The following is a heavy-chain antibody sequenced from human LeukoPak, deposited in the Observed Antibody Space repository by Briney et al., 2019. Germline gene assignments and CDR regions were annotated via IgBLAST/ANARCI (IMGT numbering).Heavy chain of an antibody. J-gene: IGHJ4*02. CDR2: IIPIFGTA. Sequence: SVKVSCKASGGTFSSYAISWVRQAPGQGLEWMGGIIPIFGTANYAQKFQGRVTMTRDTSTSTVYMELSSLRSEDTAVYYCARDRDIVVVVAATGGAFDYWGQGTLVTVSS. CDR3: ARDRDIVVVVAATGGAFDY. V-gene: IGHV1-69*05. D-gene: IGHD2-15*01. CDR1: GGTFSSYA.